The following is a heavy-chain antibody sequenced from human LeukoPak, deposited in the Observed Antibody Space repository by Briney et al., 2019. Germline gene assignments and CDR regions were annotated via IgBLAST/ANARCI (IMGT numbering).Heavy chain of an antibody. CDR2: IDPYTGNT. Sequence: GASVKVSCKASGYTFVGYYLHWVRQAPGQGLDWMAWIDPYTGNTHYAQKFQGRITVTRDTSISTTYMELSWLTSDDTALYYCAREYSASEHWGQGTLVTVSS. J-gene: IGHJ1*01. V-gene: IGHV1-2*02. CDR3: AREYSASEH. CDR1: GYTFVGYY. D-gene: IGHD5-12*01.